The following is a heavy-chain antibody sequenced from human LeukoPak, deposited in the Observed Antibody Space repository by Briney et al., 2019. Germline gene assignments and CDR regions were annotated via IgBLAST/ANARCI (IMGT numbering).Heavy chain of an antibody. CDR3: AALKSEVITIFGVVPGTFDY. CDR2: IYYSGST. Sequence: PSETLSLTCTVSGGSISSHYWSWIRQSPGKGLEWIGYIYYSGSTNYNPSLKSRVTISVDTSKNQFSLKLSSVTAADTAVYYCAALKSEVITIFGVVPGTFDYWGQGTLVTVSS. V-gene: IGHV4-59*11. CDR1: GGSISSHY. D-gene: IGHD3-3*01. J-gene: IGHJ4*02.